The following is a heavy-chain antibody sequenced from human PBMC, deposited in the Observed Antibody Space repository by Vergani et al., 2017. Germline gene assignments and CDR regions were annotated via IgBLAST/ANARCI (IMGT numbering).Heavy chain of an antibody. V-gene: IGHV3-21*01. CDR3: ARDGILTGLIDY. CDR1: GFSFTTYA. D-gene: IGHD3-9*01. Sequence: EVQLLESGGDLVQPGGSLRLSCAASGFSFTTYAMSWVRQAPGKGLEWVSSISSSSSYIYYADSVKGRFTISRDNAKNSLYLQMNSLRAEDTAVYYCARDGILTGLIDYWGQGTLVTVSS. CDR2: ISSSSSYI. J-gene: IGHJ4*02.